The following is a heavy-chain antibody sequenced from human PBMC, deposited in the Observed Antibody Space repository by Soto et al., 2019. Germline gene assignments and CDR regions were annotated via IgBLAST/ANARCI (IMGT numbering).Heavy chain of an antibody. CDR1: GFTFGSYP. V-gene: IGHV3-23*01. D-gene: IGHD2-15*01. CDR3: VKGTLGDCSSGSCDWAYFDN. Sequence: EMQLLESGGDLVQPGKSLRLSCAGSGFTFGSYPMSWVRQTPGRGLEWVSAIGISSSYKNHADSVKGRFTISRDNSKNTLYLQRNTLRVEDTAVYYCVKGTLGDCSSGSCDWAYFDNCGQGTLVTVSS. CDR2: IGISSSYK. J-gene: IGHJ4*02.